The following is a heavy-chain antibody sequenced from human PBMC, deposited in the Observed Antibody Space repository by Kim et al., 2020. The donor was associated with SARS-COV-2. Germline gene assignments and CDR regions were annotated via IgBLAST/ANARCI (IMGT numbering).Heavy chain of an antibody. J-gene: IGHJ4*03. CDR1: GFTFSDYA. V-gene: IGHV3-23*01. Sequence: GGSLRLSCAASGFTFSDYAMSWVRQAPGKGLEWVSSLSGSGETTYYADSVKGRFTISRDNSKNTLFLQMNSLRAEDTAAYYFAKAYGGRYYTGYFDYWG. D-gene: IGHD1-26*01. CDR2: LSGSGETT. CDR3: AKAYGGRYYTGYFDY.